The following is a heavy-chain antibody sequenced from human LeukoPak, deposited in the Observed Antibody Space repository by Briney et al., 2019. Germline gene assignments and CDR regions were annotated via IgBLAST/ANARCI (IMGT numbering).Heavy chain of an antibody. CDR3: AKGQELDDGVFDS. D-gene: IGHD1-1*01. CDR2: IRSNGDTA. V-gene: IGHV3-23*01. Sequence: PGGSLRFSCSGYGFTFSRIAMTWVRPAPGKGLEWVSTIRSNGDTAYNADSVRGRFAISRDNSKNALFLQMNSPRVEDTAIYYCAKGQELDDGVFDSWGQGTLVTVAS. J-gene: IGHJ4*02. CDR1: GFTFSRIA.